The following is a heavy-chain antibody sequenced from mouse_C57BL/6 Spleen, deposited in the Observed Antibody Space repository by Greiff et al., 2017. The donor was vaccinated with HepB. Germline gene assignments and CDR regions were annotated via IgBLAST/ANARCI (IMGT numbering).Heavy chain of an antibody. CDR3: ARPDYSNYAWFAY. J-gene: IGHJ3*01. Sequence: QVQLQQSGPELVKPGASVKISCKASGYAFSSSWMNWVKQRPGKGLEWIGRIYPGDGDTNYNGKFKGKATLTADKSSSTAYMQLSSLTSEDSAVYFCARPDYSNYAWFAYWGQGTLVTVSA. CDR1: GYAFSSSW. V-gene: IGHV1-82*01. D-gene: IGHD2-5*01. CDR2: IYPGDGDT.